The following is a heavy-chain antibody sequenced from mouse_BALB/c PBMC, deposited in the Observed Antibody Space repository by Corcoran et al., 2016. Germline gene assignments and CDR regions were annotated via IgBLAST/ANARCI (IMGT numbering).Heavy chain of an antibody. D-gene: IGHD1-1*01. Sequence: QVQLEQSGTELVNPGASVKMSCKASGYTFTSYGMHWVKQRPGQGLEWIGYINPSTGYTEYNQKFKDKATLTADKSSSTAYMQLSSLTSEDSAVYYCDYVSSYCLDYWGQGISVTVSS. J-gene: IGHJ4*01. V-gene: IGHV1-4*01. CDR3: DYVSSYCLDY. CDR2: INPSTGYT. CDR1: GYTFTSYG.